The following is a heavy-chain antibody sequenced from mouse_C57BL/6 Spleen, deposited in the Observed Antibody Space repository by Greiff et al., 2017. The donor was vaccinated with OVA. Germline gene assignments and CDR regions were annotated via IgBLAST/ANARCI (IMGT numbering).Heavy chain of an antibody. CDR3: ARYVGRHWYFDV. V-gene: IGHV1-4*01. CDR2: INPSSGYT. J-gene: IGHJ1*03. CDR1: GYTFTSYT. Sequence: QVQLQQSGAELARPGASVKMSCKASGYTFTSYTMHWVKQRPGQGLEWIGYINPSSGYTKYNQKFKDKATLAADKSSSTAYMQLSSLTSEDSAVYCCARYVGRHWYFDVWGTGTTVTVSS.